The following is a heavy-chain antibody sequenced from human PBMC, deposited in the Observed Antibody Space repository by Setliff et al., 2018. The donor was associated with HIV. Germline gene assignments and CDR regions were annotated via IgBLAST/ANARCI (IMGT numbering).Heavy chain of an antibody. CDR2: MNPDSGNT. CDR1: GYTSTSYD. D-gene: IGHD2-15*01. J-gene: IGHJ6*03. CDR3: ARTRSGGSSVYYYYYMDV. Sequence: GASVKVSCKASGYTSTSYDINWVRQATGQGLEWMGWMNPDSGNTDSAQNFQGRLTITWNTSISTAYMELGSLGFDDTAVYFCARTRSGGSSVYYYYYMDVWGQGTAVTVSS. V-gene: IGHV1-8*01.